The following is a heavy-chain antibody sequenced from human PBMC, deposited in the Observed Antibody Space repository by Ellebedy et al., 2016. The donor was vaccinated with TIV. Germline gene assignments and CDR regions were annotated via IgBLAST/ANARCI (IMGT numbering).Heavy chain of an antibody. CDR2: ISGSGGST. Sequence: GESLKISCAASGFTFSSYAMSWVRQAPGKGLEWVSAISGSGGSTYYADSVKGRFTISRDNSKNTLYLQMNSLRAEDTAVYYCAKGYSSGWDLDFQHWGQGTLVTVSS. J-gene: IGHJ1*01. D-gene: IGHD6-19*01. V-gene: IGHV3-23*01. CDR3: AKGYSSGWDLDFQH. CDR1: GFTFSSYA.